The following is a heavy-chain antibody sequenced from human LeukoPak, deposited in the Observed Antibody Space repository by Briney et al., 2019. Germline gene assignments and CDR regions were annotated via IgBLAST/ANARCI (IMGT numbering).Heavy chain of an antibody. D-gene: IGHD1-26*01. CDR3: ARDSVGATNYFDY. J-gene: IGHJ4*02. CDR2: ISYDGSNK. CDR1: GFTFSSYA. V-gene: IGHV3-30-3*01. Sequence: GRSLRLSCAASGFTFSSYAMHWVCQAPGKGLEWVAVISYDGSNKYYADPVKGRFTISRDNSKNTLYLQMNSLRAEDTAVYYCARDSVGATNYFDYWGQGTLVTVSS.